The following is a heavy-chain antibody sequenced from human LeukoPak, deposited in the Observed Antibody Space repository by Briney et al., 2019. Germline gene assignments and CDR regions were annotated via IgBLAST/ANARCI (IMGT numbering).Heavy chain of an antibody. J-gene: IGHJ5*02. Sequence: ASVKVSCKASGYTFSGFYIHWVRQAPGQGLEWMGWINPNSGVTNYAQKFQGRVTMTRDMSTSTDYMELSSLRSEDTAIYYCARDNSVGDNAWWFDPWGQGTLVTVSS. V-gene: IGHV1-2*02. D-gene: IGHD1-26*01. CDR2: INPNSGVT. CDR1: GYTFSGFY. CDR3: ARDNSVGDNAWWFDP.